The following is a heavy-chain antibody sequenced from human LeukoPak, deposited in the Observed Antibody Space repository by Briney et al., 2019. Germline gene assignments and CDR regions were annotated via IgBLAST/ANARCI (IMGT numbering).Heavy chain of an antibody. CDR2: MNPNSGNK. CDR1: GYSFNNFD. D-gene: IGHD6-19*01. CDR3: ARGPQWRGDYYYMDV. Sequence: GASVKVSCKASGYSFNNFDINWVRQATGQGLEWMGWMNPNSGNKGYAQKFQGRVTMTMNTSITTAYMELSSLRSEDTAVYYCARGPQWRGDYYYMDVWGRGTTVTVSS. J-gene: IGHJ6*03. V-gene: IGHV1-8*01.